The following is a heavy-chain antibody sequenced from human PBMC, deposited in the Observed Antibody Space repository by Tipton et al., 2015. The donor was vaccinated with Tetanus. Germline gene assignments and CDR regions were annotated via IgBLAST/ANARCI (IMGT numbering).Heavy chain of an antibody. Sequence: TLSLTCTVSGGSISTYYWSWIRQPPGKGLEWIGYIFYSGNTNYNPSLKTRVTISVDTSKNQFSLKLGSVTAADTAVYYCARDRGLTTGGGIGMDVWGRGTTVTVSS. D-gene: IGHD4-17*01. CDR2: IFYSGNT. CDR3: ARDRGLTTGGGIGMDV. J-gene: IGHJ6*02. CDR1: GGSISTYY. V-gene: IGHV4-59*01.